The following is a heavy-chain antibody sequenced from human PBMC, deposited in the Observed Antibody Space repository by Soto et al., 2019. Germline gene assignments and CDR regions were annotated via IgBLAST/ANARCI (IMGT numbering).Heavy chain of an antibody. D-gene: IGHD1-1*01. CDR2: ISAHNGNT. V-gene: IGHV1-18*01. J-gene: IGHJ4*02. CDR3: ARGRYGDY. CDR1: GYIFTTYG. Sequence: QVHLVQSGAEVKKPGASVKVSCKGSGYIFTTYGITWVRQAPGQGLEWMGWISAHNGNTNYAQKLQGRVTVTRDTSTSTAYMALRNLRSDGTAVYYCARGRYGDYWGQGALVTVSS.